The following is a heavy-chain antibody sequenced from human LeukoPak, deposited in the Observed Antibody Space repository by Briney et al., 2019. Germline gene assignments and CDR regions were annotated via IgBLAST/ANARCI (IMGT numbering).Heavy chain of an antibody. D-gene: IGHD6-19*01. Sequence: SVKVSCKASGGTFSSYAISWVRQAPGQGLEWMGGIIPIFGTTNYAQKFQGRVTITTDESTSTAYMELSSLRSEDTAVYYCARVVGTVPIVSIAVAGYNWFDPWGQGTLVTVSS. CDR2: IIPIFGTT. J-gene: IGHJ5*02. CDR3: ARVVGTVPIVSIAVAGYNWFDP. V-gene: IGHV1-69*05. CDR1: GGTFSSYA.